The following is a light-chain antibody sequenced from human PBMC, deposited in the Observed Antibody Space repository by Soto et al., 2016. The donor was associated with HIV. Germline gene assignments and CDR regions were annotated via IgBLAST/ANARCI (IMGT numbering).Light chain of an antibody. Sequence: DIQMTQSPSSLSASVGDRVTIPCRASQTVSIYLNWYQQIPGKAPKLLIYDASNLESGVPSRFSGSGSGTDFTLTLSSVQPDDVGTYYCQQYNTVPWTFGQGTKLEMK. CDR2: DAS. CDR3: QQYNTVPWT. V-gene: IGKV1-39*01. CDR1: QTVSIY. J-gene: IGKJ1*01.